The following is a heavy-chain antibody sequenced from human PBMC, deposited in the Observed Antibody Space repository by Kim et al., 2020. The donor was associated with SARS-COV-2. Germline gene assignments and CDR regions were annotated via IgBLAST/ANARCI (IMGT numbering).Heavy chain of an antibody. D-gene: IGHD3-10*01. V-gene: IGHV3-30*01. CDR3: ARGALWFGELFNYFDY. Sequence: SVKGRVTISRDNSKHTLYLQMNSLRAEETAVYYCARGALWFGELFNYFDYWGQGTLVTVSS. J-gene: IGHJ4*02.